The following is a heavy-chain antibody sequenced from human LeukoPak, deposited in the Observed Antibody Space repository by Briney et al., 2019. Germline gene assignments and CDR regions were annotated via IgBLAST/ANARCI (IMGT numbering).Heavy chain of an antibody. CDR2: ISSSSSYI. CDR3: ATGGLLWFGEAVLDY. D-gene: IGHD3-10*01. V-gene: IGHV3-21*01. Sequence: PGGSLRLSCAASGFTFSSYSMKWVRPAPGKGLEWVSSISSSSSYIYYADSVEGRFTISRDNAKNSLYLQMNSLRAEDTAVYYCATGGLLWFGEAVLDYWGQGTLVTVSS. CDR1: GFTFSSYS. J-gene: IGHJ4*02.